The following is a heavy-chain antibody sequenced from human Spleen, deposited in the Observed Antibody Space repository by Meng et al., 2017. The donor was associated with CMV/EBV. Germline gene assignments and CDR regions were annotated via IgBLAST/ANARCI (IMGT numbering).Heavy chain of an antibody. CDR3: ARDGYNSAAFGI. CDR1: GGSISSDTYY. CDR2: IYYSGST. V-gene: IGHV4-39*01. Sequence: SETLSLTCTVSGGSISSDTYYWGWIRQPPGKGLEWIGTIYYSGSTYYNPSLKSPVTISVDTSKNPFSLKVTSVTAADTAVYCCARDGYNSAAFGIWGQGTMVTVSS. D-gene: IGHD5-24*01. J-gene: IGHJ3*02.